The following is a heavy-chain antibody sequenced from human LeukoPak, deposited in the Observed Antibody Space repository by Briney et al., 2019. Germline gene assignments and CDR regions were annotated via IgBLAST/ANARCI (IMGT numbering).Heavy chain of an antibody. CDR3: ARGLHVDYGGNSYFDY. V-gene: IGHV1-18*01. Sequence: ASVKVSCEASGYTFPSYGISWVRQAPGQGLEWMGWISAYNGNTNYAQKLQGRVTMTTDTSTSTAYMELRSLRSEDTAVYYCARGLHVDYGGNSYFDYWGQGTLVTVSS. J-gene: IGHJ4*02. CDR1: GYTFPSYG. D-gene: IGHD4-23*01. CDR2: ISAYNGNT.